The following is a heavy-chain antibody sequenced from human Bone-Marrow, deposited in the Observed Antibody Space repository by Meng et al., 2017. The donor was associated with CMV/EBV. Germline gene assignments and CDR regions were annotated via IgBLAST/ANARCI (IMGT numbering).Heavy chain of an antibody. J-gene: IGHJ6*02. CDR2: IDSSGSTI. CDR3: ARDDYDFWSGPYYYYYYGMDV. CDR1: GFTFSSYE. Sequence: GGSLRLSCAASGFTFSSYEMNWVRQAPGKGLEWVSYIDSSGSTIYYADSVKGRFTISRDNAKNSLYLQMNSLRAEDTAVYYCARDDYDFWSGPYYYYYYGMDVWGQGTTVTVSS. V-gene: IGHV3-48*03. D-gene: IGHD3-3*01.